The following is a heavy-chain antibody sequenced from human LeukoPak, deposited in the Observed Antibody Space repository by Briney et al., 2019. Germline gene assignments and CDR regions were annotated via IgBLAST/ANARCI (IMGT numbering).Heavy chain of an antibody. Sequence: SQTLSLTCAISGDSVSSNSAAWNWIRQSPSRGLEWLGRTYYRSKWYSDYAVSEKSRITINPDTSKNQFSLQLNSVTPEDTAVYYCARDGAMVRGVIITYYFDYWGQGTLVTVSS. V-gene: IGHV6-1*01. CDR2: TYYRSKWYS. CDR1: GDSVSSNSAA. J-gene: IGHJ4*02. D-gene: IGHD3-10*01. CDR3: ARDGAMVRGVIITYYFDY.